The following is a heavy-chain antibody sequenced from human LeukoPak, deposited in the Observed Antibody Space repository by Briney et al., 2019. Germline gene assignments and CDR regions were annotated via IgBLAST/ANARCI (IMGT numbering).Heavy chain of an antibody. D-gene: IGHD2-2*01. CDR3: ARVNCSSTSCYAY. CDR1: GYTFTGYY. Sequence: ASLEVSCKASGYTFTGYYMHWVRQAPGQGLEWMGWINPNSGGTNYAQKFQGRVTMTRDTSISTAYMELSRLRSDDTAVYYCARVNCSSTSCYAYWGQGTLVTVSS. CDR2: INPNSGGT. J-gene: IGHJ4*02. V-gene: IGHV1-2*02.